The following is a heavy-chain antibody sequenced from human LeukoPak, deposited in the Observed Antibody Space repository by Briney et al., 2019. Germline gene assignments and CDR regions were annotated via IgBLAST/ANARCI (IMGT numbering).Heavy chain of an antibody. CDR2: ISASGGTT. Sequence: GGSLRLSCAASGFTSTNYAMNWVRQAPGKGLEWVSAISASGGTTYYADSVKGRFTISRDSSQNMVYLQMNSLRAEDTAVYFCAKGDIGLRAAKYYFDYWGQGTLVTVSS. J-gene: IGHJ4*02. D-gene: IGHD5-12*01. CDR1: GFTSTNYA. CDR3: AKGDIGLRAAKYYFDY. V-gene: IGHV3-23*01.